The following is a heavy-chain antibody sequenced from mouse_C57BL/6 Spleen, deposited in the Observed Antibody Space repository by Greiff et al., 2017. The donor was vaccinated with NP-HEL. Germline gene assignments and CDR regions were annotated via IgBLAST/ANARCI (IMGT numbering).Heavy chain of an antibody. Sequence: QVQLKQPGAELVMPGASVKLSCKASGYTFTSYWMHWVKQRPGQGLEWIGEIDPSDSYTNYNQKFKGKSTLTVDKSSSTAYMQLSSLTSEDSAVYYCARRGITTVVGRRYFDVWGTGTTVTVSS. J-gene: IGHJ1*03. CDR1: GYTFTSYW. CDR2: IDPSDSYT. V-gene: IGHV1-69*01. CDR3: ARRGITTVVGRRYFDV. D-gene: IGHD1-1*01.